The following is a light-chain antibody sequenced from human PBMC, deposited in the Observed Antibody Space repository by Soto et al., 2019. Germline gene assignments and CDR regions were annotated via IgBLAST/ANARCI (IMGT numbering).Light chain of an antibody. Sequence: DIVMTQSPDSLAVSLGERATINCKSSQSVLYSANSKNYLAWYQQKPGQPPRLLIYWASTRESGVPDRFSGSGSETDFSLTINSLQAEDVAVYFCQQYFSTPRTFGQGTKVEIK. CDR3: QQYFSTPRT. V-gene: IGKV4-1*01. J-gene: IGKJ1*01. CDR2: WAS. CDR1: QSVLYSANSKNY.